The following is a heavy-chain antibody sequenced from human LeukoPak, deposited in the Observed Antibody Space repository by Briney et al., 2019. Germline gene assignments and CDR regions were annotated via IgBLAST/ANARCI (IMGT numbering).Heavy chain of an antibody. V-gene: IGHV3-23*01. CDR2: INGRGDNT. D-gene: IGHD6-19*01. CDR3: AKFEGATIPGWFNDY. J-gene: IGHJ4*02. Sequence: PGGSLRLSCAASGVIISSYAMSWVRQAPGKGLEWVSAINGRGDNTYYADSVKGRFTISRDNSKNTLYLQMNSLRTEDTAVYFCAKFEGATIPGWFNDYWGQGILVTVSS. CDR1: GVIISSYA.